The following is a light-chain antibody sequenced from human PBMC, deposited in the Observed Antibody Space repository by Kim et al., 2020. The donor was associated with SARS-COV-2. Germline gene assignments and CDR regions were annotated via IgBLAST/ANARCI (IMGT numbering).Light chain of an antibody. V-gene: IGKV1-17*01. J-gene: IGKJ5*01. Sequence: ASVGVRVTITWRASQDIRNDLGWYQQNQGRAPKRLIYGASSLQSGVPSRFSGSGSGTEFTLTISSVQPEDFATYFCLQHSTYPITFGQGTRLEIK. CDR2: GAS. CDR1: QDIRND. CDR3: LQHSTYPIT.